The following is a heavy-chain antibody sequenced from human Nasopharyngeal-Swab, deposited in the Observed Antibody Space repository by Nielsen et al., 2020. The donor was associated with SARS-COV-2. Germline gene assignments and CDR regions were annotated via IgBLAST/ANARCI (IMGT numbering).Heavy chain of an antibody. CDR2: ISSSSSYI. J-gene: IGHJ6*02. CDR3: ARDDV. CDR1: GFTFSDHW. Sequence: GESLKISCVVSGFTFSDHWMNWVRQAPGKGLEWVSSISSSSSYIYYADSVKGRFTISRDNAKNSLYLQMNSLRAEDTAVYYCARDDVWGQGTTVTVSS. V-gene: IGHV3-21*01.